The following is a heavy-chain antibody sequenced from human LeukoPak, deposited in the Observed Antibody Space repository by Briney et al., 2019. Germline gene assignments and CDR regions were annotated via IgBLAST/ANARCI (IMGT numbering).Heavy chain of an antibody. CDR3: ARDFYDSSGYHHDAFDI. CDR1: GFTFSTYS. J-gene: IGHJ3*02. CDR2: INPSSSDK. Sequence: GGSLRLSCAASGFTFSTYSMNWVRQAPGKGLEWVSYINPSSSDKYYTDSVKGRFTISRDNAKNSLFLQLHGLRAEDTAVYYCARDFYDSSGYHHDAFDIWGQGTMVTVSS. D-gene: IGHD3-22*01. V-gene: IGHV3-48*01.